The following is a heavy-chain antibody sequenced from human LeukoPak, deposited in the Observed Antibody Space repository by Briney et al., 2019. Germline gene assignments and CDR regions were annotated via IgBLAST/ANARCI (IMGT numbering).Heavy chain of an antibody. CDR2: VKQDGSEK. CDR1: GFTFSDYY. CDR3: ARGLQQLVGYFYYYMDV. D-gene: IGHD6-13*01. V-gene: IGHV3-7*01. J-gene: IGHJ6*03. Sequence: GGSLRLSCAASGFTFSDYYMSWIRQAPGKGLEWVASVKQDGSEKYYVDSVKGRFTISRDNAKNSLYLQMNSLRAEDTAVYYCARGLQQLVGYFYYYMDVWGKGTTVTISS.